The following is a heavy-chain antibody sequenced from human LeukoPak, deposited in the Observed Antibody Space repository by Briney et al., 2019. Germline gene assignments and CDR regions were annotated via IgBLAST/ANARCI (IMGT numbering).Heavy chain of an antibody. V-gene: IGHV3-23*01. CDR1: GFAFANYA. J-gene: IGHJ3*01. CDR2: ISGSGGAT. Sequence: PGGSLRLSCAASGFAFANYAMSWVRQAPGKGLEWVSIISGSGGATYYADSVKGRFTIARDNSQNTLYLQMNSLRADDTAVYYCAKISPLDYGGKPWALDVWGQGTLVTVS. CDR3: AKISPLDYGGKPWALDV. D-gene: IGHD4-23*01.